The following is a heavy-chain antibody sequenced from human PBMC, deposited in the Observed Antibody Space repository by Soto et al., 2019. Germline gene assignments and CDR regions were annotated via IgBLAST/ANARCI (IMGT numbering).Heavy chain of an antibody. CDR1: GFTFNSYS. CDR2: ISYDSTKT. CDR3: ARDDASMVTTFLDY. Sequence: GGSLRLSCAASGFTFNSYSMHWVRQGPGNGLEWVAFISYDSTKTYYADSVKGRFTISRDNSNSALYVQMNSLTGEDTAVYYCARDDASMVTTFLDYWGLGTLVTVSS. V-gene: IGHV3-30*03. D-gene: IGHD2-21*02. J-gene: IGHJ4*02.